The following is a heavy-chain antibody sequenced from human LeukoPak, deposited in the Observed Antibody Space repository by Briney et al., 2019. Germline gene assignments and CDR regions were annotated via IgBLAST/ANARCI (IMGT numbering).Heavy chain of an antibody. CDR1: GGTFSSYA. J-gene: IGHJ4*02. Sequence: GSSVKVSCKASGGTFSSYAISWVRQAPGQGLEWMGGIIPIFGTANYAQKFQGRVTITTDESTSTAYMELSSLRSDDTAVYYCARVPGDIVLMVYAIRDPYFDYWGQGTLVTVSS. CDR2: IIPIFGTA. V-gene: IGHV1-69*05. D-gene: IGHD2-8*01. CDR3: ARVPGDIVLMVYAIRDPYFDY.